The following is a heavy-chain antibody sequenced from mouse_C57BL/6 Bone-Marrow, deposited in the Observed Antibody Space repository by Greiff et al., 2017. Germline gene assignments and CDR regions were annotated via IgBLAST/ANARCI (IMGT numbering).Heavy chain of an antibody. J-gene: IGHJ2*01. D-gene: IGHD2-3*01. CDR2: ISYDGSN. CDR3: ARGNDGSLFDY. V-gene: IGHV3-6*01. Sequence: EVHLVESGPGLVKPSQSLSLTCSVTGYSITSGYYWNWIRQFPGNKLEWMGYISYDGSNNYNPSLKNRISITRDTSKNQFFLKLNSVTTEDTATYYCARGNDGSLFDYWGQGTTLTVSS. CDR1: GYSITSGYY.